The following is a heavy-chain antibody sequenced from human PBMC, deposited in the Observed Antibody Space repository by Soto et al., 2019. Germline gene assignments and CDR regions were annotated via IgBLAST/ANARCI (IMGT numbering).Heavy chain of an antibody. V-gene: IGHV4-31*03. CDR1: GGSISSCGYY. Sequence: SATLSLTCTVSGGSISSCGYYWSWIRQHPGKGLEWIGYIYYSGSTYYNPSLKSRVTISVDTSKNQFSLKLSSVTAADTAVYYCARVGSWYYYGMDVWGQGTTVTVS. CDR2: IYYSGST. CDR3: ARVGSWYYYGMDV. D-gene: IGHD6-6*01. J-gene: IGHJ6*02.